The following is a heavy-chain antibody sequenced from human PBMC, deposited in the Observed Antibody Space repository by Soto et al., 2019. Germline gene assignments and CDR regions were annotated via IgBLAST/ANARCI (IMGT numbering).Heavy chain of an antibody. CDR2: IIPIFGTA. CDR3: ARVTYDFWGHGHYYYGMDV. V-gene: IGHV1-69*13. D-gene: IGHD3-3*01. CDR1: GGTFSSYA. Sequence: GASVKVSCKASGGTFSSYAISWVRQAPGQGLEWMGGIIPIFGTANYAQKFQGRVTITADESTSTAYMELSSLRSEDTAVYYCARVTYDFWGHGHYYYGMDVWGQGTTVTVSS. J-gene: IGHJ6*02.